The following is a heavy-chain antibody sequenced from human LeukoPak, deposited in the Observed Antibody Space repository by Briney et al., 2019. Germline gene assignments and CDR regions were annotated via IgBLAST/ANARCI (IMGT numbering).Heavy chain of an antibody. D-gene: IGHD3-3*01. J-gene: IGHJ4*02. CDR3: ARDLERYYDLEGRSGY. CDR1: GYTFTSYG. CDR2: ISAHNGNA. V-gene: IGHV1-18*01. Sequence: GASVEVSCKTSGYTFTSYGINWVRQAPGQGLEWMGRISAHNGNANYAQKFQGRVTMTTDTLATTAYMELRSLRSDDTAVYYCARDLERYYDLEGRSGYWGQGTLVTVSS.